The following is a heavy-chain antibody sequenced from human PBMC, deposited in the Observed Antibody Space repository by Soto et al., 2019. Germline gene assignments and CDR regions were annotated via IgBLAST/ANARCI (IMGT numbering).Heavy chain of an antibody. V-gene: IGHV3-74*01. CDR2: INSDGTDT. CDR1: GFTFSSSW. D-gene: IGHD3-16*01. Sequence: XVSLRLSCAASGFTFSSSWMHWVRQAPGKGLVWVSHINSDGTDTNYADSVKGRFTISRDNAKNTVYLQMNSLRAEDTAVYYCARDWSYALNYWGQGSLVTVSS. CDR3: ARDWSYALNY. J-gene: IGHJ4*02.